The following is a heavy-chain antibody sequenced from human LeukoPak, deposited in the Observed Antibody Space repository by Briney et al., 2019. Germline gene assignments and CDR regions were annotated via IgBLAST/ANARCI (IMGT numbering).Heavy chain of an antibody. V-gene: IGHV5-51*01. CDR2: IFPGDSDT. CDR1: GYTFTTHW. CDR3: ATTGSQTRFDF. J-gene: IGHJ4*02. Sequence: GESLKISCKGSGYTFTTHWIAWVRQMPGKGLEWMGIIFPGDSDTTYSPSFEGQVTISADKSINTAYLQWSSLKASDTAMYYCATTGSQTRFDFWGQGTLVTVSS. D-gene: IGHD1/OR15-1a*01.